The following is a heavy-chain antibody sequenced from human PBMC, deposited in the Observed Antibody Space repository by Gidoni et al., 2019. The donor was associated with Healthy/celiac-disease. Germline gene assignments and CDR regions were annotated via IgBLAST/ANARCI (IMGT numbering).Heavy chain of an antibody. V-gene: IGHV4-30-4*01. CDR3: ARAGVVPAADLY. CDR1: GGSISSGEYY. D-gene: IGHD2-2*01. J-gene: IGHJ4*02. Sequence: QVQLQESGPGLGKPSQTLSLTCTVSGGSISSGEYYWSWVRRPPGKGLEWIGYIEYSGSTYYNPALKSRVTISVDTSKNQFSLKLSSVPAADTAVYYCARAGVVPAADLYWGQGTLVTVSS. CDR2: IEYSGST.